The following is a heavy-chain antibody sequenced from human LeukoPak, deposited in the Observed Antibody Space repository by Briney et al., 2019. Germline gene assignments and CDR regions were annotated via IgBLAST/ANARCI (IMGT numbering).Heavy chain of an antibody. D-gene: IGHD6-19*01. V-gene: IGHV3-23*01. CDR3: AVSRSGWYWGVLDY. Sequence: PGGSLRLSCAASGFTFSSYAMSWVRQAPGKGLEWVSAISGSGGSTYYADSVKGRFTISRDNSKNTLYLQKNSLRAEDTAVYYCAVSRSGWYWGVLDYWGQGTLVTVSS. J-gene: IGHJ4*02. CDR2: ISGSGGST. CDR1: GFTFSSYA.